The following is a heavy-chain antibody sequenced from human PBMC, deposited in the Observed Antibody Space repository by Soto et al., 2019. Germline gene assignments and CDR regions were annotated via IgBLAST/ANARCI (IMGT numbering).Heavy chain of an antibody. CDR2: IIPIFGTA. V-gene: IGHV1-69*13. CDR1: GGTFSSYA. Sequence: GDSVKVSCKASGGTFSSYAISWVRQAPGQGLEWMGGIIPIFGTANYAQKFQGRVTITADESTSTAYMELSSLRSEDTAVYYCARDESGYDNYYYYCMDFWGQGTTVTVSS. J-gene: IGHJ6*02. CDR3: ARDESGYDNYYYYCMDF. D-gene: IGHD5-12*01.